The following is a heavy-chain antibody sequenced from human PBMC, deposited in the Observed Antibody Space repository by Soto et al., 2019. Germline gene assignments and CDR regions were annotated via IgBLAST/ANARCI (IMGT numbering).Heavy chain of an antibody. J-gene: IGHJ4*02. Sequence: QVQLQQSGPGLVKPSQTLSLTCAISGDSVSTNNAAWNWIRQSPSRGLEWLGRTYFDSTWYADYEVSVKSPISSTPDTSKNQVSLQLTSVTPEDTAVSYCAGNYYVAGSYYSSFGYWGQGTLVTVSS. D-gene: IGHD3-10*01. CDR1: GDSVSTNNAA. V-gene: IGHV6-1*01. CDR2: TYFDSTWYA. CDR3: AGNYYVAGSYYSSFGY.